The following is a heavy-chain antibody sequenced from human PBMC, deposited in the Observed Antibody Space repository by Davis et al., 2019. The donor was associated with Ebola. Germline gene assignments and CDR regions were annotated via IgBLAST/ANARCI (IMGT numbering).Heavy chain of an antibody. J-gene: IGHJ5*02. CDR3: AIRVGSLAAEIDH. V-gene: IGHV3-30-3*01. D-gene: IGHD6-6*01. CDR1: GFPFSSFA. CDR2: PSHDGSNN. Sequence: GESLKTPFPVLGFPFSSFAMHWVRQAPGKGLEWVAVPSHDGSNNYYAESGRGRFTISRDNFKSSIYLQMNSLRVDDSGVYFCAIRVGSLAAEIDHWGQGVLVTVS.